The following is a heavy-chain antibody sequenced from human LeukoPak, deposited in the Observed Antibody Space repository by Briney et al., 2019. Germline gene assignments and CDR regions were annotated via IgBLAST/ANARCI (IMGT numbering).Heavy chain of an antibody. J-gene: IGHJ4*02. CDR3: ARVKRGRDFWSGYRFDH. CDR1: GESLSGHY. CDR2: VNYSGGT. Sequence: SETLSLTCAVYGESLSGHYWSWIRQPPGKGLEWIGEVNYSGGTNYNPPLKSRVTISVDTSKNQFSLKLRSVTAADTAVFYCARVKRGRDFWSGYRFDHWGQGTLVTVSS. V-gene: IGHV4-34*01. D-gene: IGHD3-3*01.